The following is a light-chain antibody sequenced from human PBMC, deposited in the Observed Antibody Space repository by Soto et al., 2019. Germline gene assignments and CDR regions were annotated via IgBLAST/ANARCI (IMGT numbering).Light chain of an antibody. V-gene: IGKV3-11*01. CDR3: QQRSNWPST. J-gene: IGKJ4*01. CDR2: DAS. Sequence: EIVLTQSPATLSLSPGERATLSCRASQSVSSYLAWYQQKPGQAPRLLIYDASNRATGIPARFSGSGSGTDFPLTISSLEPEDFAVYYCQQRSNWPSTFGGGTKVEIK. CDR1: QSVSSY.